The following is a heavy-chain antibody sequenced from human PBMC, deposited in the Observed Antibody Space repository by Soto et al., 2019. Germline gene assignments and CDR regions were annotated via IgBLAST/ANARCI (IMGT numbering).Heavy chain of an antibody. Sequence: QVQLVESGGGVVQPGRSLRLSCAASGFTFSSYGMHWVRQAPGKGLEWVAVIWYDGSNKYYADSVKGRFTISRDNSKNTLYLQMNSLRAEDTVVYYCARGTTEVNWFDPWGQGTLVTVSS. V-gene: IGHV3-33*01. J-gene: IGHJ5*02. CDR3: ARGTTEVNWFDP. CDR2: IWYDGSNK. CDR1: GFTFSSYG. D-gene: IGHD4-4*01.